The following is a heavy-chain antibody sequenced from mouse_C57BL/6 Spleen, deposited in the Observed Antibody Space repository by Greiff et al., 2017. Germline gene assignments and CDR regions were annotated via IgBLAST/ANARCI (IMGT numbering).Heavy chain of an antibody. CDR2: IEPETGGT. Sequence: QVQLKESGAELVRPGASVTLSCKASGYTFTDYEMHWVKQTPVHGLEWIGAIEPETGGTAYNQKFKGKAILTADKSSSTAYMQLRSLTSEDSAVYYYTCDDGYYVCYWGQGITLTVSS. CDR3: TCDDGYYVCY. D-gene: IGHD2-3*01. J-gene: IGHJ2*01. V-gene: IGHV1-15*01. CDR1: GYTFTDYE.